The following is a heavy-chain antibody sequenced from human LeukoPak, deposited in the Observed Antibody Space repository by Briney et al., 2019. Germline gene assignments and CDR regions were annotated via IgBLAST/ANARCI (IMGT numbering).Heavy chain of an antibody. Sequence: ASVKVSCKASGYTFTSYYMHWVRQAPGQGLEWMGIINPSGGSTSYAQKFQGRVAMTRDTSTSTVYMELSSLRSEDTAVYYCARGRLGGSSSDWFDPWGQGMLVTVSS. CDR2: INPSGGST. D-gene: IGHD6-6*01. CDR1: GYTFTSYY. V-gene: IGHV1-46*01. J-gene: IGHJ5*02. CDR3: ARGRLGGSSSDWFDP.